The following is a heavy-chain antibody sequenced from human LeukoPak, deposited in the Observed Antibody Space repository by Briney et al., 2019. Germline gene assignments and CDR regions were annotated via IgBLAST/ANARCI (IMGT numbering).Heavy chain of an antibody. CDR1: GGTFSSYA. Sequence: VKVSCKASGGTFSSYAISWVRQAPGQGLQWMGGIIPIFGTANYAQKFQGRVTITADESTSTAYMELSSLRSEDTAVYYCARVAAVTYYYYYMDVWGKGTTVTVSS. J-gene: IGHJ6*03. V-gene: IGHV1-69*13. CDR2: IIPIFGTA. D-gene: IGHD2-15*01. CDR3: ARVAAVTYYYYYMDV.